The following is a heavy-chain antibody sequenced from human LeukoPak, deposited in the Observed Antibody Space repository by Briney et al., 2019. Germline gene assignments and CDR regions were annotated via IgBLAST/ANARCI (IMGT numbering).Heavy chain of an antibody. CDR2: ISSGGGTI. CDR3: ALSSGTYTPLDY. J-gene: IGHJ4*02. V-gene: IGHV3-48*03. D-gene: IGHD1-26*01. CDR1: GFTFSKYN. Sequence: GGSLRLSCAASGFTFSKYNMNWVRQAPGKGLEWVSYISSGGGTIYYADSVKGRFTISRDNDENSLYLQMNSLRAEDTAVYFCALSSGTYTPLDYWGQGTLVTVSS.